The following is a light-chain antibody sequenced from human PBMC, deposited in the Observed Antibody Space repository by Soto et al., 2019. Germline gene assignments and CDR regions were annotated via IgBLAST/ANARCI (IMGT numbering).Light chain of an antibody. V-gene: IGKV3-11*01. CDR1: QSVSSY. CDR2: DAS. Sequence: EIVLTQSPATLSLSPGERATLSCRASQSVSSYLAWSQQKPGQAPRLLIYDASNRATGIPARFSGSGSGTDFTLTISSLEPEDFAVYYCQQRSNWPSALTFGGGTKVEIK. J-gene: IGKJ4*01. CDR3: QQRSNWPSALT.